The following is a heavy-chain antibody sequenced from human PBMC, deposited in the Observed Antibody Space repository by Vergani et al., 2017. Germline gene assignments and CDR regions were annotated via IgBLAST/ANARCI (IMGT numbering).Heavy chain of an antibody. V-gene: IGHV3-11*05. Sequence: QVQLVESGGGLVKPGGSLRLSCAASGFTFSDYYMSWIRQAPGKGLEWVSYISSSSSYTNYADSVKGRFTISRDNAKNSLYLQMNSLRAEDTAVYYCAREDIVVVPAAVYYYGMDVWSQGTTVTVSS. D-gene: IGHD2-2*01. CDR2: ISSSSSYT. J-gene: IGHJ6*02. CDR1: GFTFSDYY. CDR3: AREDIVVVPAAVYYYGMDV.